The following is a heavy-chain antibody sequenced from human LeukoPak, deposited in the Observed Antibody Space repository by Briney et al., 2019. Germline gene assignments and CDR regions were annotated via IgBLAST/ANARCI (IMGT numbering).Heavy chain of an antibody. D-gene: IGHD6-19*01. Sequence: GGSLRLPCAASGFTFSSYEMNWVRQAPGKGLEWVSYISSSGSTIYYADSVKGRFTISRDNAKNSLYLQMNSLRAEDTAVYYCARDRGSGWYVDYWGQGTLVTVSS. CDR1: GFTFSSYE. CDR3: ARDRGSGWYVDY. CDR2: ISSSGSTI. J-gene: IGHJ4*02. V-gene: IGHV3-48*03.